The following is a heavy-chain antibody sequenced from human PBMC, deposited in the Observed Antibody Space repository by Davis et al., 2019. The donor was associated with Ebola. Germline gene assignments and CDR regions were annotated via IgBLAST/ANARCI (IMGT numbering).Heavy chain of an antibody. CDR1: GFTFSSYG. CDR3: ARDGSNSYFDY. D-gene: IGHD6-6*01. Sequence: PGGSLRLSCAASGFTFSSYGMHWVRQAPGKGLEWVAVISYDGSNKYYADSVKGRFTISRDNSKNTLYLQMNSLRAEDTAVYYCARDGSNSYFDYWGQGNLVTVSS. CDR2: ISYDGSNK. V-gene: IGHV3-30*03. J-gene: IGHJ4*02.